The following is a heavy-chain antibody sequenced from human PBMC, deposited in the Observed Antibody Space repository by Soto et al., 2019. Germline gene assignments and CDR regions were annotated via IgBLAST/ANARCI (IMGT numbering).Heavy chain of an antibody. D-gene: IGHD1-26*01. CDR1: GYTFTSYG. V-gene: IGHV1-18*01. CDR3: ARVPRSGSYYAY. Sequence: QVQLVQSGDEGKKPGASVKVSCKASGYTFTSYGISWVRQAPGQGLEWMGWISAYNGNTNYAQKLQGRVTMTTGTSKSTAYMELRSLRSDDTAGYYCARVPRSGSYYAYWGQGTLVTVSS. J-gene: IGHJ4*02. CDR2: ISAYNGNT.